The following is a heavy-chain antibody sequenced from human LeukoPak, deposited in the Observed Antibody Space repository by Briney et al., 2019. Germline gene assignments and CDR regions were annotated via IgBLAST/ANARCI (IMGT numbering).Heavy chain of an antibody. J-gene: IGHJ4*02. V-gene: IGHV3-7*01. Sequence: GGSLRLSCAGSGFTFSSYWMNWVRQAPGKGLEWVANIKQDGSETYYVDSVKGRFTISRDNAQNSLYLQMNSLRAEDTAVYYCARGGLTSGWFFSYYWGQGTLVTVSS. CDR3: ARGGLTSGWFFSYY. CDR1: GFTFSSYW. D-gene: IGHD6-19*01. CDR2: IKQDGSET.